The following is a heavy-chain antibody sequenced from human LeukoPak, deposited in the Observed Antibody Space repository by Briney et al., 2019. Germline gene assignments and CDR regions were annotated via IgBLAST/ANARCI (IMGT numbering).Heavy chain of an antibody. CDR1: GFTFSSYG. J-gene: IGHJ2*01. V-gene: IGHV3-30*18. CDR3: AKGASMVAATYWYFDL. Sequence: GGSLRLSCAASGFTFSSYGMHWVRQAPGKGLEWVVVISYDGNKKCYADSVKGRFTISRDNSKNTVSLQMNSLKTEDTAIYYCAKGASMVAATYWYFDLWGRGTPVSVSS. CDR2: ISYDGNKK. D-gene: IGHD2-15*01.